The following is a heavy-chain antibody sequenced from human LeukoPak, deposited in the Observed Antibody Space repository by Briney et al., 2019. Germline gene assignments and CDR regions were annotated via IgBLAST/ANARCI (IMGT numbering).Heavy chain of an antibody. CDR2: TYYRSKWYN. D-gene: IGHD3-16*01. CDR1: GDSVSSNSAA. J-gene: IGHJ5*02. Sequence: SQTLSLTCAISGDSVSSNSAAWNWIRQSPSRGLKWLGRTYYRSKWYNDYAGSVKSRITINPDTSKNQFSLQLNSVTPEDTAVYYCARTSDLSLASDPWGQGTLVTVSS. V-gene: IGHV6-1*01. CDR3: ARTSDLSLASDP.